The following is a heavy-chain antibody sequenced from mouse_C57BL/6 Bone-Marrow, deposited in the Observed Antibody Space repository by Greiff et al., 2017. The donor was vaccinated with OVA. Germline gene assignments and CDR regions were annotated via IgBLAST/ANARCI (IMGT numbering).Heavy chain of an antibody. V-gene: IGHV1-81*01. CDR2: INPRSGNT. D-gene: IGHD1-1*01. CDR1: GYTFTSYG. CDR3: GVYYGSSNAY. Sequence: VKLVESGGELARPGASVKLSCKASGYTFTSYGISWVQQSTGQGLEWIGVINPRSGNTYYNEKLKGKATLTADKSSSTAYMVLRSLTSEDSTVYYCGVYYGSSNAYWGQGTLVTVSA. J-gene: IGHJ3*01.